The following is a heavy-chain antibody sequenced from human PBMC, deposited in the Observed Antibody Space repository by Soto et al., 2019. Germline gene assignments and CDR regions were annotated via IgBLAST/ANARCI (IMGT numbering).Heavy chain of an antibody. J-gene: IGHJ6*03. Sequence: ASVKVSCKASGYTFTGYYMHWVRQAPGQGLEWMGWINPNSGGTNYAQKFQGWVTMTRDTSISTAYMELSRLRSDDTAVYYCARTSGSGNDNYYYYYMDVWGKGTTVTVSS. D-gene: IGHD3-10*01. V-gene: IGHV1-2*04. CDR3: ARTSGSGNDNYYYYYMDV. CDR2: INPNSGGT. CDR1: GYTFTGYY.